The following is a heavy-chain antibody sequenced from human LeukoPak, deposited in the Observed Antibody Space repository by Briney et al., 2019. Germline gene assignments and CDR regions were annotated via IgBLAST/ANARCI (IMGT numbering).Heavy chain of an antibody. CDR1: GGTFSSYT. CDR3: ARASPTEGIVVVPAAISNWFDP. D-gene: IGHD2-2*01. J-gene: IGHJ5*02. CDR2: IIPILGIA. Sequence: SVKVSCKASGGTFSSYTISWVRQAPGRGLEWMGRIIPILGIANYAQKFQGRVTITADKSTSTAYMGLSSLRSEDTAVYYCARASPTEGIVVVPAAISNWFDPWGQGTLVTVSS. V-gene: IGHV1-69*02.